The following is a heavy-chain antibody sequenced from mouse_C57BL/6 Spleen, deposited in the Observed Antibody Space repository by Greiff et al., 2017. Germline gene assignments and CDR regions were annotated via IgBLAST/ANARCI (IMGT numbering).Heavy chain of an antibody. CDR3: ARGGYDGYAMDY. J-gene: IGHJ4*01. V-gene: IGHV5-16*01. CDR2: INYDGSRT. Sequence: EVKVVESEGGLVQPGSSMKLSCTASGFTFSDSYMAWVRQVPEKGLEWLANINYDGSRTYYLDSLKSRFLFPRDNAKTILYLQMRRLKSEDTATYYCARGGYDGYAMDYWGQGTSVTVSA. CDR1: GFTFSDSY. D-gene: IGHD2-3*01.